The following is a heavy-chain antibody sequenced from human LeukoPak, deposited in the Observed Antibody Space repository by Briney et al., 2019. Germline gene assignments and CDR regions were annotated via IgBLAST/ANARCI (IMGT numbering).Heavy chain of an antibody. D-gene: IGHD1-26*01. CDR3: ARLEWELLLYYFDY. CDR1: GGSFSGYY. V-gene: IGHV4-34*01. J-gene: IGHJ4*02. CDR2: INHSGST. Sequence: SETLSLTCAVYGGSFSGYYWSWIRQPPGKGLEWIGEINHSGSTSYNPSLKSRVTISVDTSKNQFSLKLSSVTAADTAVYYCARLEWELLLYYFDYWGQGTLVTVSS.